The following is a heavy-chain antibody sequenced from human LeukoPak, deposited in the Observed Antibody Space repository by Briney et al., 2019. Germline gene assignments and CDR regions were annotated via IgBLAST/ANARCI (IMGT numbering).Heavy chain of an antibody. CDR3: AKDLSGYGPYWYFDL. Sequence: GGSLRLSCAASGFTFSSHSMAWVRQAPGKGLEWVSAIRGSGDTALYADSVKGRFTISRDNSKNTLYLQMNNLRAEDSAVYYCAKDLSGYGPYWYFDLWGRGTLVTVSS. CDR2: IRGSGDTA. CDR1: GFTFSSHS. J-gene: IGHJ2*01. V-gene: IGHV3-23*01. D-gene: IGHD6-25*01.